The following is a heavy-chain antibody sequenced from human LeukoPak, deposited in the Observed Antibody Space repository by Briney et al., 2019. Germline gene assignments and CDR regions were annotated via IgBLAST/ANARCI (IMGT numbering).Heavy chain of an antibody. D-gene: IGHD3-3*01. CDR3: ARQDFYDFWFAP. CDR2: IYYSGST. V-gene: IGHV4-39*01. Sequence: PSETLSLTCTVSGGSISSSSYYWGWIRQPPGKGLEWIGSIYYSGSTYYNPSLKSRVTISVDTSKNQFSLKLSSVTAVDTAVYYCARQDFYDFWFAPWGQGTLLIVSS. J-gene: IGHJ5*02. CDR1: GGSISSSSYY.